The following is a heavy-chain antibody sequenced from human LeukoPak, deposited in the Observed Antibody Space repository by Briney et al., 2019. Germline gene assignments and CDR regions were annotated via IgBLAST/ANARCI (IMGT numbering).Heavy chain of an antibody. J-gene: IGHJ4*02. CDR3: AKEAGFRTAAGSRGGDY. CDR2: IKQDGTET. D-gene: IGHD6-13*01. Sequence: GGSLRLSCAASGLTFSRYWMSWVRQAPGKGLEWVANIKQDGTETYYIDSVKGRFTISRDNAKNSLYLQMNSLRAEDTAVYYCAKEAGFRTAAGSRGGDYWGQGTLVTVSS. CDR1: GLTFSRYW. V-gene: IGHV3-7*05.